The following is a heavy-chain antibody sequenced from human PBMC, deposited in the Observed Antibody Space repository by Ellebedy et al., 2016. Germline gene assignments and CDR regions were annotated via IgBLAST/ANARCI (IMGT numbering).Heavy chain of an antibody. CDR1: GGSISSYY. D-gene: IGHD3-22*01. CDR3: ARDPLSYYYDNSGYYTGYFDY. V-gene: IGHV4-39*07. J-gene: IGHJ4*02. CDR2: ISYSGTT. Sequence: SETLSLXXTVSGGSISSYYWSWIRQPPGKGLEWIGSISYSGTTHPNPSLKSRVTISVDTSKNQFSLRLSSVTAADTAVYYCARDPLSYYYDNSGYYTGYFDYWGQGTLVTVSS.